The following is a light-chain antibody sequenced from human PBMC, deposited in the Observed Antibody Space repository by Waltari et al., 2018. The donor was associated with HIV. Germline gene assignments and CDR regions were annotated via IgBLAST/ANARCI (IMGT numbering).Light chain of an antibody. J-gene: IGLJ2*01. CDR3: QVGDSSSEKVV. V-gene: IGLV3-21*02. CDR2: DDI. Sequence: NAGQAPVLVVCDDIDRPAGIPDRFSGSNSGKTATLTSSRCEAVDEADYYCQVGDSSSEKVVFGGGTKLTVL.